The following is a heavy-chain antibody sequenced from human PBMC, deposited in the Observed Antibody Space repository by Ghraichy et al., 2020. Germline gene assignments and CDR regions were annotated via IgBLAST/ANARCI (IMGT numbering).Heavy chain of an antibody. CDR2: IYHSGST. Sequence: SETLSLTCTVSGYSISSGYYWGWIRQPPGKGLEWIGSIYHSGSTYYNPSLKSRVTISVDTSKNQFSLKLSSVTAADTAVYYCAREGDSPPDCSSTSCYLDYWGQGTLVTVSS. D-gene: IGHD2-2*01. CDR1: GYSISSGYY. CDR3: AREGDSPPDCSSTSCYLDY. V-gene: IGHV4-38-2*02. J-gene: IGHJ4*02.